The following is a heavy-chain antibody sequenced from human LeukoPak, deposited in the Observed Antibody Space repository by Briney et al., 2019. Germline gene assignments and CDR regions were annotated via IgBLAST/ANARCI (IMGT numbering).Heavy chain of an antibody. CDR2: ISGSGGST. CDR3: AKMGGYCSGSSCHSSDY. J-gene: IGHJ4*02. D-gene: IGHD2-15*01. V-gene: IGHV3-23*01. Sequence: GGSLRLPCAASGFTFSSYAMSWVRQAPGKGLEWVSTISGSGGSTYYADSVKGRFTTSRDNSKNTLYLQMNSLRAEDTAVYYCAKMGGYCSGSSCHSSDYWGQGTLVTVSS. CDR1: GFTFSSYA.